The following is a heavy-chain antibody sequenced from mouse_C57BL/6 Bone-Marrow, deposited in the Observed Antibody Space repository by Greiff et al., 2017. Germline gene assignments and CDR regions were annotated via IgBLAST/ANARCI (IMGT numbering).Heavy chain of an antibody. D-gene: IGHD1-1*01. CDR1: GYTFTSYW. J-gene: IGHJ1*03. CDR2: IDPSDSYT. V-gene: IGHV1-69*01. Sequence: VQLQQPGAELVMPGASVKLSCKASGYTFTSYWMHWVKQRPGQGLEWIGEIDPSDSYTNYNQKFKGKSTLTVDKSSSTAYMQLSSLTSEDSAVYYCARGGGYYYGSSYGYFDVWGTGTTVTVSS. CDR3: ARGGGYYYGSSYGYFDV.